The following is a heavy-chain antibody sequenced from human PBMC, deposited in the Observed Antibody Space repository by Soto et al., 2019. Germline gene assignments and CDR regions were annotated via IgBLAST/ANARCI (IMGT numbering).Heavy chain of an antibody. CDR3: ARCSFSVGSCYTCWHFDL. V-gene: IGHV1-18*01. J-gene: IGHJ2*01. Sequence: QVQLVQSGAEVKKPGASVRVSCKASGYTFNDYAISWVRQAPGQGLEWMGWIGPYEGVTNHAQTFQGRVTMTVDTSTTTANMELTSLRSDDAAWYCCARCSFSVGSCYTCWHFDLWVSGTLVTVTA. CDR2: IGPYEGVT. CDR1: GYTFNDYA. D-gene: IGHD2-15*01.